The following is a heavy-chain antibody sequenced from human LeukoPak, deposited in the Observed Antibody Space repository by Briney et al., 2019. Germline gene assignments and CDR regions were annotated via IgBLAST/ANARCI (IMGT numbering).Heavy chain of an antibody. CDR1: GFTFSSYS. J-gene: IGHJ3*02. D-gene: IGHD6-19*01. CDR2: ISSSSSYI. V-gene: IGHV3-21*01. Sequence: PGGSLRLSCAASGFTFSSYSMNWVRQAPGKGLEWFSSISSSSSYIYYADSVKGRFTISRDNAKNSLYLQMNSLRAEDTAVYYCARVVAVAGRAFDIWGQGTMVTVSS. CDR3: ARVVAVAGRAFDI.